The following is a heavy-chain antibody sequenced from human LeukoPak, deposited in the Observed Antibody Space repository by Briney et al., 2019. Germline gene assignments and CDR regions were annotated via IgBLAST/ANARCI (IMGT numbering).Heavy chain of an antibody. Sequence: SETLSLTCTVSGGSISSSSYYWGWIRQPPGKGLEWIGSIYYSGSTYYNPSHKSRVTISVDTSKNQFSLKLSSVTAADTAVYYCARNFYYYDSSGYQYYFDYWGQGTLVTVSS. CDR2: IYYSGST. V-gene: IGHV4-39*07. D-gene: IGHD3-22*01. J-gene: IGHJ4*02. CDR1: GGSISSSSYY. CDR3: ARNFYYYDSSGYQYYFDY.